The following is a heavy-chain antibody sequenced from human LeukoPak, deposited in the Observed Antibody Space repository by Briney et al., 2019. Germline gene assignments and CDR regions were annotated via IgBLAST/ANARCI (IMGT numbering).Heavy chain of an antibody. J-gene: IGHJ3*02. V-gene: IGHV4-4*07. CDR1: GGSISSYY. CDR2: IYTSGST. Sequence: PSETLSLTCTVSGGSISSYYWSWIRQPAGKGLEWIGRIYTSGSTNYNPSLKSRVTMSVDTSKNQFSLKLSSVTAADTAVYYCARGAIAARRSPDAFDIWGQGTMVTVSS. CDR3: ARGAIAARRSPDAFDI. D-gene: IGHD6-6*01.